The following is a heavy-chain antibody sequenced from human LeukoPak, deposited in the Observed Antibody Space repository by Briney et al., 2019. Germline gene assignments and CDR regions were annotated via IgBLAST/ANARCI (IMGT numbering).Heavy chain of an antibody. Sequence: PSETLSLTCAVYGGSFSGYYWSWIRQPPGKGLEWIGYIYYSGSTNYNPSLKSRVTISVDRSKNQFSLKLSSVTAADTAVYYCARYYYDSSGYWAADYWGQGTLVTVSS. CDR1: GGSFSGYY. CDR2: IYYSGST. CDR3: ARYYYDSSGYWAADY. J-gene: IGHJ4*02. D-gene: IGHD3-22*01. V-gene: IGHV4-59*01.